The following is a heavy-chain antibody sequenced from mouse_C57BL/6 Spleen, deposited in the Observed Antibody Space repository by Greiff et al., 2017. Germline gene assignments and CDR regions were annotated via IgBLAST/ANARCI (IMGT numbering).Heavy chain of an antibody. V-gene: IGHV1-55*01. Sequence: QVQLQQPGAELVKPGASVKMSCKASGYTFPSYWITWVKQRPGQGLEWIGDIYPGSGSTNYNEKVKSKATLTVDTSSSTAYMQRSSLTSEDSAVYYCARRGIYYDDDGGSFDYWGQGTTLTVSS. CDR2: IYPGSGST. CDR3: ARRGIYYDDDGGSFDY. J-gene: IGHJ2*01. D-gene: IGHD2-4*01. CDR1: GYTFPSYW.